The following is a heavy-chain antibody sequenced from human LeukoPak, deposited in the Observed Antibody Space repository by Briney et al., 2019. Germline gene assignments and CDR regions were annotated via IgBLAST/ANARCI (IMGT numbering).Heavy chain of an antibody. J-gene: IGHJ3*02. CDR1: GFPFIGYI. D-gene: IGHD3-3*01. CDR2: ISDSGSTI. V-gene: IGHV3-48*01. CDR3: AREKKTEWTTGAFDM. Sequence: PGGSLRLSCAASGFPFIGYIMNWVRQAPGKGLEWISYISDSGSTIYYADFVKGRFTISRDNAKNSLYLQMNSLRAEDTAVYYCAREKKTEWTTGAFDMWGQGTMVIVSS.